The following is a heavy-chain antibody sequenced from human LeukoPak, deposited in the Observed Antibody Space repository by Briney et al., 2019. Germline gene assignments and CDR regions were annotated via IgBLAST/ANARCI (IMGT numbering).Heavy chain of an antibody. CDR1: GYTFTIYY. CDR3: VVVVTAIGAFDY. Sequence: ASVKVSCKASGYTFTIYYMHWVRQAPGQGLEWMGIINPSGGSTSYAQKFQGRVTMTRDTSTSTVYMELSSLRSEDTAVYYCVVVVTAIGAFDYWGLRTLVTVSA. D-gene: IGHD2-21*02. J-gene: IGHJ4*02. CDR2: INPSGGST. V-gene: IGHV1-46*01.